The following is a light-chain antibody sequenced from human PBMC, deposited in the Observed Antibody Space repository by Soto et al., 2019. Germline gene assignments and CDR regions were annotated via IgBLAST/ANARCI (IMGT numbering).Light chain of an antibody. J-gene: IGKJ1*01. Sequence: IVVTQSPATLSMSERESASLSCRASQRVSSNLACYQQKPVQAPRLLIYGASTRATGIPARFSGSGSGTEFTLTISSLQSEDFAVYSCQQYNKWPRTFGQGTKVDIK. CDR2: GAS. CDR1: QRVSSN. CDR3: QQYNKWPRT. V-gene: IGKV3-15*01.